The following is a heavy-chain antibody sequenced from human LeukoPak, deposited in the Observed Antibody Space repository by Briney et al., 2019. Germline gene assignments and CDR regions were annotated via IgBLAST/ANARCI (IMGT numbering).Heavy chain of an antibody. CDR1: GFTFSSYS. CDR3: ARERGYCSSTSCPFDY. Sequence: GGSLRLSCAASGFTFSSYSMNWVRQAPGKGLEWVSSISSSSSYIYYADSVKGRFTISRDNAKNSLYLQMNSLRAEDTAVYYCARERGYCSSTSCPFDYWGQGTLVTVSS. CDR2: ISSSSSYI. J-gene: IGHJ4*02. D-gene: IGHD2-2*01. V-gene: IGHV3-21*01.